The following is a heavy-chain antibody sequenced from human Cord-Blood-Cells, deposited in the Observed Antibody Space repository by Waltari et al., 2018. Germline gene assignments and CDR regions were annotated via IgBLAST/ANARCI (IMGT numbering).Heavy chain of an antibody. Sequence: QVQLQPWGAGLLKPTAPLSLTCAVSGGPFSGSYWSWLRQPPGNGLEWIGEINHSGSTNYNPSLKSRVTISVDTSKNQFSLKLSSVTAADTAVYYCARGYCSSTSCYTPFYYYYGMDVWGQGTTVTVSS. CDR3: ARGYCSSTSCYTPFYYYYGMDV. CDR1: GGPFSGSY. V-gene: IGHV4-34*01. J-gene: IGHJ6*02. CDR2: INHSGST. D-gene: IGHD2-2*02.